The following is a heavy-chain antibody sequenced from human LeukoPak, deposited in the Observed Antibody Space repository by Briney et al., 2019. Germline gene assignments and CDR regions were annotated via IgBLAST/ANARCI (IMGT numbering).Heavy chain of an antibody. CDR2: ISYDGSNK. CDR3: ARDDIQPAVYYYYGMDV. D-gene: IGHD5-18*01. J-gene: IGHJ6*02. V-gene: IGHV3-30*03. Sequence: GRSLRLSCAASGFTFSSYGMHWVRQAPGKGLEWVAVISYDGSNKYYADSVKGRFTISRDNSKNTLYLQMNSLRAEDTAVYYCARDDIQPAVYYYYGMDVWGQGTTVTVSS. CDR1: GFTFSSYG.